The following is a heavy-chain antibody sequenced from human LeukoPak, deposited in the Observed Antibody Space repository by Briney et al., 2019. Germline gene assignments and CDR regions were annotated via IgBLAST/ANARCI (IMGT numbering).Heavy chain of an antibody. V-gene: IGHV4-59*01. CDR2: IYYSGST. D-gene: IGHD3-16*02. CDR3: SRVGLRLGELSFGDFDY. J-gene: IGHJ4*02. CDR1: AGSISSYY. Sequence: KPSETLSLTCTVAAGSISSYYWSWIRQPPGKGLEWIGYIYYSGSTNYNPSLKSRVTISVDTSKNQFSLKLSSVTAADSAVYYCSRVGLRLGELSFGDFDYWGQGTLVTVSS.